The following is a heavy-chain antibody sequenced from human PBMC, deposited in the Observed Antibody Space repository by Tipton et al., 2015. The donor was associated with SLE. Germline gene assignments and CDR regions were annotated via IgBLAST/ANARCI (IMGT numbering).Heavy chain of an antibody. Sequence: TLSLTCTVSDGSISSSTYYWGWIRQPPGKGLEWIGNIYYSGSTYYNPSLKSRVAISVDTSRNQFSLKLNSVTATDTSVYYCARQGKSSGWYNYWGQGTLVTVSS. CDR2: IYYSGST. J-gene: IGHJ4*02. D-gene: IGHD6-19*01. V-gene: IGHV4-39*01. CDR1: DGSISSSTYY. CDR3: ARQGKSSGWYNY.